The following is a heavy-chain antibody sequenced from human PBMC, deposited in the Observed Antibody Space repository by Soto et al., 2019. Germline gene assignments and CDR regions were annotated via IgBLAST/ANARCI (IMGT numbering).Heavy chain of an antibody. CDR3: ATSLGYCSSTSCYRDDY. J-gene: IGHJ4*02. D-gene: IGHD2-2*01. CDR2: IDPSDSYT. CDR1: GYSFTSYW. Sequence: GESLKISCKGSGYSFTSYWISWVRQMPGKGLEWMGRIDPSDSYTNYSPSFQGHVTISADKSISTAYLQWSSLKASDTAMYYCATSLGYCSSTSCYRDDYWGQGTLVTVSS. V-gene: IGHV5-10-1*01.